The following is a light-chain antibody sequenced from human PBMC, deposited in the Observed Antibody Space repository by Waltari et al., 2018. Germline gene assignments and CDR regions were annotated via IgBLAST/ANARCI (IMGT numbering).Light chain of an antibody. J-gene: IGLJ2*01. CDR2: EVS. CDR3: CSYAGSRTFVV. V-gene: IGLV2-23*02. Sequence: QSALTQPASVSGSPGQSITISCSGTSSDVGSYNLVSWYQQYTGKAPKLMIFEVSKRPSGASKRFSGSKSGNTASLTISGLQAEDEADYYCCSYAGSRTFVVFGGGTKVTVL. CDR1: SSDVGSYNL.